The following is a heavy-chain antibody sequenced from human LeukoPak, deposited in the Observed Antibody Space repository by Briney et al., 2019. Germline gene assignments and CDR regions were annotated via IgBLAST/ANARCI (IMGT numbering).Heavy chain of an antibody. V-gene: IGHV4-61*01. Sequence: NASETLSLTCTVSGDSVSSGSYYWSWVRQPPGKGLEWIGYIYYTGNTNYNPSLKSRVTISVDTSKNQFSLKLNSVTAADTAVYYCARHYRPWGQGTLVTVSS. CDR2: IYYTGNT. D-gene: IGHD3-10*01. J-gene: IGHJ5*02. CDR3: ARHYRP. CDR1: GDSVSSGSYY.